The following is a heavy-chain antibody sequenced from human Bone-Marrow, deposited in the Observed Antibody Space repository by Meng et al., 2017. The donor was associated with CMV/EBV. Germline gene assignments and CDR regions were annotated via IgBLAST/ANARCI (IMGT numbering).Heavy chain of an antibody. CDR3: EYCYFVPPARYYYYGMDV. D-gene: IGHD2-21*02. V-gene: IGHV4-39*07. J-gene: IGHJ6*02. CDR1: GGSISSSSYY. CDR2: IYYSGST. Sequence: GSLRLSCTVSGGSISSSSYYWGWIRQPPGKGLEWIGSIYYSGSTYYNPSLKSRVTISVDTSKNQFSLKLSSVTAADTAVYYCEYCYFVPPARYYYYGMDVWGQGTTVTVSS.